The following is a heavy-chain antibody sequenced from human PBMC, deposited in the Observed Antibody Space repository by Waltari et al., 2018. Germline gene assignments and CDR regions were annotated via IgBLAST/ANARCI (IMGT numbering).Heavy chain of an antibody. V-gene: IGHV3-48*04. CDR3: VRGLQYSFDM. CDR1: RFTFSRYS. Sequence: EVQLVESGGGLVQPGGSLRLSCAASRFTFSRYSMTWVRQAPGKGLEWVSYITSSSSTIYYGDSVKGRFTISRDNAKKSLYLRMNSLRAEDTAVYYCVRGLQYSFDMWGQGTMVTVSS. CDR2: ITSSSSTI. D-gene: IGHD4-4*01. J-gene: IGHJ3*02.